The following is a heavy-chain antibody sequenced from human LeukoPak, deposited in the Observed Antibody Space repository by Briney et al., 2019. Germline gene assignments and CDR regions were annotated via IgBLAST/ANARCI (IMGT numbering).Heavy chain of an antibody. J-gene: IGHJ4*02. CDR1: GGSMKDYY. CDR3: ARESADYVRGSFSGY. CDR2: INDNGHS. D-gene: IGHD3-16*01. V-gene: IGHV4-59*12. Sequence: SETLSLTCSVSGGSMKDYYWSWVRQPPGKGPEWIACINDNGHSGYNPALESRVTISVDTSKNHFSLRLRSVTAADTAVYFCARESADYVRGSFSGYWGQGILVTVSS.